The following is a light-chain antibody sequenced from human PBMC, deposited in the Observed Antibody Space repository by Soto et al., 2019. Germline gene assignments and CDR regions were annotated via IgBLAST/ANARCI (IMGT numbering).Light chain of an antibody. V-gene: IGLV2-14*01. CDR2: DVS. CDR3: SSYTTSNTRQIV. CDR1: SSDVVGYNY. J-gene: IGLJ1*01. Sequence: QSVLAQPAPVSGAPGQSITISCTGTSSDVVGYNYVSWYQQHPGKAPKFIIYDVSNRPSGVSNRFSGSKSGNTASLTISGLQAEDEADYYCSSYTTSNTRQIVFGTGTKVTVL.